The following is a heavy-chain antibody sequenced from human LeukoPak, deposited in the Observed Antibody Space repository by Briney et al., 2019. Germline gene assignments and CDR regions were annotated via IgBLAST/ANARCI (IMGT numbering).Heavy chain of an antibody. V-gene: IGHV3-21*01. J-gene: IGHJ4*02. CDR3: VRLRRNSDRSYYYYYYDH. CDR2: INPTSSSI. Sequence: GGSLRLSCAGSGFTFSDYSINCGRQAPGKGLEWGSSINPTSSSIYYADAVRGRFTISRDNAKSSLYLQMNGLTVEDTAVYYCVRLRRNSDRSYYYYYYDHWGQGILVTVSS. D-gene: IGHD3-22*01. CDR1: GFTFSDYS.